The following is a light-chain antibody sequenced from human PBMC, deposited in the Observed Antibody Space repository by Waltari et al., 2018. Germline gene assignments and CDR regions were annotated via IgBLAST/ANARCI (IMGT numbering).Light chain of an antibody. Sequence: DVVMTQSPLSLPVTLGQPASISCRSSQSLVHSDGTTYLNWFQQRPGQSPRRLISKVSNRDSGVPDRFSGSGSGTDFTLKISRVEAEDVGVYFCMQGTHPMYTFGQGTKLEIK. J-gene: IGKJ2*01. V-gene: IGKV2-30*02. CDR2: KVS. CDR1: QSLVHSDGTTY. CDR3: MQGTHPMYT.